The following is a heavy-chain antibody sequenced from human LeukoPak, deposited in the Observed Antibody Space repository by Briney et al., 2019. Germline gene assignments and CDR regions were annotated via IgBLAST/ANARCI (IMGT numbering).Heavy chain of an antibody. CDR2: ISGSGGST. CDR3: ARVVNGYVDY. D-gene: IGHD2-8*01. V-gene: IGHV3-23*01. CDR1: GFTFSSYA. Sequence: GGSLRLSCAASGFTFSSYAMSWVRQAPGKGLEWVSAISGSGGSTYYADSVKGRFTISRDNSKNTLYLQMNSLRAEDTAVYFCARVVNGYVDYWGQGTLVTVSS. J-gene: IGHJ4*02.